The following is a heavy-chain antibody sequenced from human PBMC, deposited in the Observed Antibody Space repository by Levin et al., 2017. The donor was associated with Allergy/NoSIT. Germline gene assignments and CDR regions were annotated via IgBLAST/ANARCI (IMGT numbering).Heavy chain of an antibody. D-gene: IGHD2-2*01. CDR1: GYTFTGYY. CDR3: AREYCSSTSCRDYDY. J-gene: IGHJ4*02. Sequence: ASVKVSCKASGYTFTGYYMHWVRQAPGQGLEWMGWINPNSGGTNYAQKFQGRVTMTRDTSISTAYMELSRLRSDDTAVYYCAREYCSSTSCRDYDYWGQGTLVTVSS. V-gene: IGHV1-2*02. CDR2: INPNSGGT.